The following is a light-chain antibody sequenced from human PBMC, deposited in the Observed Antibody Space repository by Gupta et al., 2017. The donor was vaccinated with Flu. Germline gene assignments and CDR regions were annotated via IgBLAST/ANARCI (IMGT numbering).Light chain of an antibody. J-gene: IGKJ3*01. CDR1: QGISSY. V-gene: IGKV1-9*01. CDR3: QQLNSYPFT. Sequence: PSFLSASVGDRVTSTRRASQGISSYLAWYQQKPGKAPKLLIYAASTLQSGVPSRFSGSGSGTEFTLTISSQQPEDFATYYCQQLNSYPFTFGHGTNVDIK. CDR2: AAS.